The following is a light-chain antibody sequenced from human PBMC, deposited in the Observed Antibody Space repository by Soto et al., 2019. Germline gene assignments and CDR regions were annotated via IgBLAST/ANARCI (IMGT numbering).Light chain of an antibody. J-gene: IGKJ2*01. CDR2: DAS. V-gene: IGKV3-11*01. CDR3: QQRSNWPPMYT. CDR1: PSVSSY. Sequence: EIVLTQSPATLSLSPGERATLSCRASPSVSSYLAWYQQKPGQAPRLLIYDASNRATGIPARFSGSGSGTDFTLTIISLEPDDFAVYYCQQRSNWPPMYTFGQGTKLEIK.